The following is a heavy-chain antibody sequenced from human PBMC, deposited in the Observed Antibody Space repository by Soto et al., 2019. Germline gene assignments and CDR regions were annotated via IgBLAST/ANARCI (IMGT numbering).Heavy chain of an antibody. V-gene: IGHV3-30*18. CDR1: GFTFSTYG. CDR3: AKGRTVAGPNYFDY. CDR2: ISYDGSNQ. D-gene: IGHD6-19*01. Sequence: QVQLVESGGGVVQPGRSLRLSCAASGFTFSTYGMHWVRQAPGKGLEWVAVISYDGSNQDHADSVKGRFTISRDNSKNTLYLQMKSLRVEDTAVYYCAKGRTVAGPNYFDYWGQGTLVTVSS. J-gene: IGHJ4*02.